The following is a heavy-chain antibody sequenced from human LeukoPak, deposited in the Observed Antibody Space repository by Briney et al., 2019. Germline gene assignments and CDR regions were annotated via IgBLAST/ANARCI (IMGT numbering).Heavy chain of an antibody. D-gene: IGHD4-17*01. J-gene: IGHJ3*02. CDR3: ARPLGHDYGDHTRGDAFDI. Sequence: GGSLRLSCPASGFTFSSYAMHGVRQAPGKGLEWVAVISYDGSNKYYADSVKGRFTISRDNSKNTLYLQMNSLRAEDTAVYYCARPLGHDYGDHTRGDAFDIWGQGTMVTVSS. V-gene: IGHV3-30-3*01. CDR1: GFTFSSYA. CDR2: ISYDGSNK.